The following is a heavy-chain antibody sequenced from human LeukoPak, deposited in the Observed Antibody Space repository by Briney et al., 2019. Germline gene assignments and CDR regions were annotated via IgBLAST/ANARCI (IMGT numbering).Heavy chain of an antibody. D-gene: IGHD6-13*01. CDR3: ARDPSSSSWFDY. Sequence: ASVKVSCKASGYTFTGYFMHWVRQAPGQGLEWMGWINPNSGGTNYAQKFQGRVTMTRDTSISTAYMELSSLRSEDTAVYYCARDPSSSSWFDYWGQGTLVTVSS. J-gene: IGHJ4*02. CDR2: INPNSGGT. CDR1: GYTFTGYF. V-gene: IGHV1-2*02.